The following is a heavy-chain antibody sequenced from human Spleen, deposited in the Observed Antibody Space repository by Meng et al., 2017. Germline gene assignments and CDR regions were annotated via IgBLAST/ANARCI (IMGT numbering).Heavy chain of an antibody. J-gene: IGHJ6*02. Sequence: GESLKISCTASGFTFGDYAMSWFRQAPGKGLEWVGFIRGKAYGGTTEYAASVKGRFTISRDNAKNTLYLQMNSLRAEDTAVYYCVKEEVTYILYGMDVWGQGTMVTVSS. V-gene: IGHV3-49*03. D-gene: IGHD2-21*02. CDR2: IRGKAYGGTT. CDR1: GFTFGDYA. CDR3: VKEEVTYILYGMDV.